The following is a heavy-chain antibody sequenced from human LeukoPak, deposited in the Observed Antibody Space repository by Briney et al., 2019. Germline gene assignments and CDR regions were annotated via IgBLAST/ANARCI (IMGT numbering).Heavy chain of an antibody. D-gene: IGHD6-13*01. CDR1: GFTFSSCS. V-gene: IGHV3-21*01. CDR3: ARGVRAAGMTIDP. J-gene: IGHJ5*02. Sequence: GGSLRLSCAASGFTFSSCSMNWVRQAPGKGLEWVSSISSSSSYIYYADSVKGRFTISRDNAKNSLYLQMNSLRAEDTAVYYCARGVRAAGMTIDPWGQGTLVTVSS. CDR2: ISSSSSYI.